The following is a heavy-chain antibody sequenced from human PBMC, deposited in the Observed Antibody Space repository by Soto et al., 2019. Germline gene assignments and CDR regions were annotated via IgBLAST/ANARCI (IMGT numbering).Heavy chain of an antibody. D-gene: IGHD1-7*01. CDR3: ASRDPGTSVDY. V-gene: IGHV4-4*02. CDR2: IYRTGST. Sequence: SATLSLTCSVSGGSFTSNNWWTWIRQPPGQGLGWIGEIYRTGSTNYNPSLKSRVTISLDKSENQFSLKVTSLTAADTAVYYCASRDPGTSVDYWGQGTLVTVSS. J-gene: IGHJ4*02. CDR1: GGSFTSNNW.